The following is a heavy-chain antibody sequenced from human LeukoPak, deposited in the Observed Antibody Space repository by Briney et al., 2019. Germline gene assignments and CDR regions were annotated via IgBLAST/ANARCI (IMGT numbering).Heavy chain of an antibody. J-gene: IGHJ6*02. D-gene: IGHD4-23*01. V-gene: IGHV4-59*08. Sequence: SETLSLTCTVSGGSISSYYWSWLRQPPGKGLEWIGYIYYSGSTNYNPSLKSRVTISVDTSKNQFSLKLSSVTAADTAVYYCALNSSPWAGMDVWGQGTTVTVSS. CDR2: IYYSGST. CDR1: GGSISSYY. CDR3: ALNSSPWAGMDV.